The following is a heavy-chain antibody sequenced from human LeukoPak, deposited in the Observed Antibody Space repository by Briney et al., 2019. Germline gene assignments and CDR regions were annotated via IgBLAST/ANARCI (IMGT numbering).Heavy chain of an antibody. CDR2: IWYDGSEE. J-gene: IGHJ4*02. CDR3: ARDLTIRYLDY. V-gene: IGHV3-33*01. CDR1: GFAFRGYA. D-gene: IGHD3-3*01. Sequence: PGGSLRLSCAASGFAFRGYAMHWVRQAPGKGLEWVAVIWYDGSEEYYEDSVQGRFTISRDNSKNTLYLEMNSLRVEDTAVYYCARDLTIRYLDYWGQGTLVTVSS.